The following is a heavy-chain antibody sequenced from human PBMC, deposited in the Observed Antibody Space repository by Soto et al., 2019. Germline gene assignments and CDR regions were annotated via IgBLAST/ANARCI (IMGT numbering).Heavy chain of an antibody. D-gene: IGHD3-22*01. CDR2: ISYDGSNK. V-gene: IGHV3-30-3*01. Sequence: QVQLVESGGGVVQPGRSLRLSYAASGFTFSSYTMHWVRQAPGKGLEWVAVISYDGSNKYYADSVKGRFTISRDNSKNTLYLQMNSLRAEDTAVYYCARVRPTMILVGLLDYWGQGTLVTVSS. CDR1: GFTFSSYT. CDR3: ARVRPTMILVGLLDY. J-gene: IGHJ4*02.